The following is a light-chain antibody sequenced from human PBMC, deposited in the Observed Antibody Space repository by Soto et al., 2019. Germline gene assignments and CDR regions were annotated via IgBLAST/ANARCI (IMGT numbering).Light chain of an antibody. CDR3: QQFNSYTIT. CDR1: QSISSF. CDR2: EAS. V-gene: IGKV1-5*01. Sequence: DIQLTQSPSTLSVSVGDRVTISCGASQSISSFLDWYQQKKGKAPKPLIYEASNLESGVPSRLRGSGYGTEFTITIGSLKNDDFEAYYCQQFNSYTITFGQGTRLEIK. J-gene: IGKJ5*01.